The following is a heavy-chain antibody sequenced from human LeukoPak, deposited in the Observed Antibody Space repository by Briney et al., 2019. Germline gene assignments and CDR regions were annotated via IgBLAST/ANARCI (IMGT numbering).Heavy chain of an antibody. Sequence: SETLSLTCTVSGGSISGSTYYWGCIRQTPGKGLEWIGSIYYSGSTYHNPSLKSRVTISVDTSKNQFSLKLSSVTAADTAVYYCARDGPYYSSSWDAGQNYYYYMDVWGKGTTVTVSS. CDR2: IYYSGST. J-gene: IGHJ6*03. D-gene: IGHD6-13*01. CDR1: GGSISGSTYY. CDR3: ARDGPYYSSSWDAGQNYYYYMDV. V-gene: IGHV4-39*07.